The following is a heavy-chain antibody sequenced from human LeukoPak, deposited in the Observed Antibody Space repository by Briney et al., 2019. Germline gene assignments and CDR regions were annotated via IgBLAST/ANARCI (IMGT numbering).Heavy chain of an antibody. V-gene: IGHV3-30*02. Sequence: GGSLRLSCATSGFTFSSYGTHWVSQAPGKWLEWVAFMRYDGTNKYYADSVKGRFTISRDNSKNTLYLQMNSLRAEDTAVYYCAKERDYGDQNFAYWGQGTLVTVSS. CDR1: GFTFSSYG. D-gene: IGHD4-17*01. CDR2: MRYDGTNK. J-gene: IGHJ4*02. CDR3: AKERDYGDQNFAY.